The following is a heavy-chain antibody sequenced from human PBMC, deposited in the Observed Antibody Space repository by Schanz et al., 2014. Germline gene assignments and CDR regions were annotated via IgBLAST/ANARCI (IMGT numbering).Heavy chain of an antibody. CDR1: GYTFSSYG. J-gene: IGHJ4*02. Sequence: QLVQSGSEFRKPGASVKVSCKASGYTFSSYGITWVRQAPGQGLEWMGWISAHNGNTNYAQKLQGRVSMTTDTSTNTAYMELRSLRSDDTAVYYCARDILYYFGSGSYPDYWGQGTLVTVSS. D-gene: IGHD3-10*01. V-gene: IGHV1-18*04. CDR3: ARDILYYFGSGSYPDY. CDR2: ISAHNGNT.